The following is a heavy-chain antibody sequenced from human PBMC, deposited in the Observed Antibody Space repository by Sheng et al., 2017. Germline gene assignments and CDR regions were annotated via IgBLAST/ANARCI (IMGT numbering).Heavy chain of an antibody. CDR1: GITFSGYL. CDR2: IEPDGSEK. D-gene: IGHD1-1*01. Sequence: EVQLVESGVGLVQPGGSLRLSCAASGITFSGYLLNWVRQSPGKGLEWVANIEPDGSEKYYVDSVKGRFTISRDNARNSLYLQMNNLRVEDTAVYYCARDRWNDYWGQGTLVTVSS. V-gene: IGHV3-7*01. CDR3: ARDRWNDY. J-gene: IGHJ4*02.